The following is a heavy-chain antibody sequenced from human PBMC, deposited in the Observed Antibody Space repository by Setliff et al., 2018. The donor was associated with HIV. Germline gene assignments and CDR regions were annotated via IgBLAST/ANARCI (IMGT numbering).Heavy chain of an antibody. D-gene: IGHD3-10*01. V-gene: IGHV4-34*01. J-gene: IGHJ6*03. CDR3: ARVGVDVVRHYYYYMDV. Sequence: PSETLSLTCAVFGGSFTDYYWIWIRQPPGKGLEWIGEINHSGSTHYNPSLKSRVTISVDTSKNQFSLKLSSVTAADTAVYYCARVGVDVVRHYYYYMDVWGKGTTVTVSS. CDR1: GGSFTDYY. CDR2: INHSGST.